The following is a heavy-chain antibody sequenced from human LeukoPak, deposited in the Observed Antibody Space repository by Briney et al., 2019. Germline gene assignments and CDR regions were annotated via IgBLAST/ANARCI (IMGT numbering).Heavy chain of an antibody. CDR1: GFTFSSYW. D-gene: IGHD3-3*01. V-gene: IGHV3-7*01. Sequence: GGSLRLSCAASGFTFSSYWMSWVRQAPGKGLEWVANIKQDGSEKYYVDSVKGRFTISRDNAKNTLYLQMNSLRAEDTAVYYCARPSKSTIFGVVIIGALDIWGQGTRVTVSS. CDR2: IKQDGSEK. CDR3: ARPSKSTIFGVVIIGALDI. J-gene: IGHJ3*02.